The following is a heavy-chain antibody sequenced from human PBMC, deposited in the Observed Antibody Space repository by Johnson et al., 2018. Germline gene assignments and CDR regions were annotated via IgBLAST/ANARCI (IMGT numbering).Heavy chain of an antibody. J-gene: IGHJ5*02. V-gene: IGHV3-33*01. CDR1: GFTFRSYA. D-gene: IGHD3-16*01. Sequence: QVQLVQSGGGVVQPGRSLRLSCAASGFTFRSYAMHWVRQAPGKGLEWVAVIWHDGSNKFYADSVKGRFTVSRDNSKNTGYLQMNSLRAEGTAVYYCGGDITPSIGDYDYFDPWGQGTLVTVSS. CDR3: GGDITPSIGDYDYFDP. CDR2: IWHDGSNK.